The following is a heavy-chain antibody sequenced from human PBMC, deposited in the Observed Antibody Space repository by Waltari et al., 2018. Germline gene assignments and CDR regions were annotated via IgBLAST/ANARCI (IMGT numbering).Heavy chain of an antibody. V-gene: IGHV4-38-2*02. Sequence: QVQLQESGPGLVKPSETLSLTCAVSGYSISSGYYWGWIRQPPGKGLEWIGSSYHSGSTYYNPSLKSRVTISVDTSKNQFSLKLSSVTAADTAVYYCARDSLIAVAGTEGFDPWGQGTLVTVSS. J-gene: IGHJ5*02. CDR1: GYSISSGYY. CDR3: ARDSLIAVAGTEGFDP. D-gene: IGHD6-19*01. CDR2: SYHSGST.